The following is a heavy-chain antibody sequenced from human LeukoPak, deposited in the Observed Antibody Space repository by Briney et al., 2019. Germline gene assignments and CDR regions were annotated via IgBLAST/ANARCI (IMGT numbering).Heavy chain of an antibody. D-gene: IGHD6-19*01. V-gene: IGHV4-31*03. CDR3: AREKKSLSGWYFDL. CDR1: GGSISSGGYY. Sequence: PSETLSLTCTVSGGSISSGGYYWSWIRQHPGKGLEWIGYIYYSGSTYYNPSLKSRVTISVDTSKNQFSLKLSSVTAADTAVYYCAREKKSLSGWYFDLWGRGTLVTVSS. J-gene: IGHJ2*01. CDR2: IYYSGST.